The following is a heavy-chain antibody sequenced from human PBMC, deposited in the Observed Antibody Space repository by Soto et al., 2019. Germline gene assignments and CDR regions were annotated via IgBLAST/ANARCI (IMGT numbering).Heavy chain of an antibody. CDR2: ISYDGSNK. CDR1: GFTFSSYG. CDR3: AKDVNYDFWSGSLYEKFDY. Sequence: QVQLVESGGGVVQPGRSLRLSCAASGFTFSSYGMHWVRQAPGKGLEWVAVISYDGSNKYYADSVKGRFTISRDNSKNTLYLQMNSLRAEDTAVYYCAKDVNYDFWSGSLYEKFDYWGQGTLVTVSS. D-gene: IGHD3-3*01. V-gene: IGHV3-30*18. J-gene: IGHJ4*02.